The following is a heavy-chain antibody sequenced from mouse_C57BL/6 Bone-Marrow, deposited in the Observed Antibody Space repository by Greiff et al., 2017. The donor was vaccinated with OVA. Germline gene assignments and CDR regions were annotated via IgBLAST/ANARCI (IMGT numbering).Heavy chain of an antibody. D-gene: IGHD1-1*01. J-gene: IGHJ1*03. V-gene: IGHV2-9-1*01. CDR1: GFSLTSYA. Sequence: VQRVESGPGLVAPSQSLSITCTVSGFSLTSYAISWVRQPPGKGLEWLGVIWTGGGTNYNSALTSRLSISKDNSKSQVFLKMNSLQTDDTARYYCARNSPCFTTVVAPYWYCDVWGTGTTVTVAS. CDR2: IWTGGGT. CDR3: ARNSPCFTTVVAPYWYCDV.